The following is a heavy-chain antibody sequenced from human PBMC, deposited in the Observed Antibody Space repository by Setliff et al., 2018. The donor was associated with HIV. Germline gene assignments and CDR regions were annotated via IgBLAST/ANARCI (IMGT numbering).Heavy chain of an antibody. D-gene: IGHD3-22*01. Sequence: SETLSLTCTVSGGSISSGSHYWSWIRQPAGKGLERIGLIYTSGRTNYNPSLKSRVTISVDRSKNQFSLNLSSVTAADTALYYCASLFHDTSAPWLYYFDYWGQGTLVTVSS. V-gene: IGHV4-61*02. CDR2: IYTSGRT. J-gene: IGHJ4*02. CDR1: GGSISSGSHY. CDR3: ASLFHDTSAPWLYYFDY.